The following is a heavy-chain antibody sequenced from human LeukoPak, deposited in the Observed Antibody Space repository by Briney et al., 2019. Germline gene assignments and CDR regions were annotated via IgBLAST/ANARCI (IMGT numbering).Heavy chain of an antibody. CDR3: ARDQDYYDSSGLFDY. Sequence: SQTLSLTCTVSGGSISSGGYYWSWIRQPPGKGLEWIGYIYHSGSTYYNPSLKSRVTISVDRSKNQFSLKLSSVTAADTAVYYCARDQDYYDSSGLFDYWGQGTLVTVSS. J-gene: IGHJ4*02. D-gene: IGHD3-22*01. CDR2: IYHSGST. CDR1: GGSISSGGYY. V-gene: IGHV4-30-2*01.